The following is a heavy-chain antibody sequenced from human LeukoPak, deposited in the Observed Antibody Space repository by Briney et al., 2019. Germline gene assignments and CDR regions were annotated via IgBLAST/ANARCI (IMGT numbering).Heavy chain of an antibody. D-gene: IGHD1-26*01. CDR2: ISWNSGSI. CDR3: AGEGPFNYYYMDV. J-gene: IGHJ6*03. Sequence: GRSLRLSCAASGFTFDDYAMHWVRQAPGKGLEWVSGISWNSGSIGYADSVKGRFTISRDNAKNSLYLQMNSLRAEDTAVYYCAGEGPFNYYYMDVWGKGTTVTVSS. V-gene: IGHV3-9*01. CDR1: GFTFDDYA.